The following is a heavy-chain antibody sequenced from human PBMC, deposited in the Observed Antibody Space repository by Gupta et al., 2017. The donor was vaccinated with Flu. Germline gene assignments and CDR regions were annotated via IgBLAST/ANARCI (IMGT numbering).Heavy chain of an antibody. V-gene: IGHV1-2*04. CDR3: AREASSSGWYYFDY. D-gene: IGHD6-19*01. J-gene: IGHJ4*02. CDR2: INPNSGGT. Sequence: QVQLVQSGAEVKKPGASVKVSCKASGYTFTGYYMHWVRQAPGQGLEWMGWINPNSGGTNYAQKFQGWVTMTRDTSISTAYMELSRLRSDDAAVYYCAREASSSGWYYFDYWGQGTLVTVSS. CDR1: GYTFTGYY.